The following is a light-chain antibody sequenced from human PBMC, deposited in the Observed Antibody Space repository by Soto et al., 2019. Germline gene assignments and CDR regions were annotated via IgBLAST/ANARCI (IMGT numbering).Light chain of an antibody. CDR1: QDIIYY. CDR2: SAS. CDR3: QQYNSAPNT. V-gene: IGKV1-27*01. Sequence: DIRMTQSPSSLSAFVGDTVTITCRASQDIIYYLAWYQQKPGKIPKHLIHSASTLQIGVQSRFSGTGSGTVFTLTINNLQPEDVATYYCQQYNSAPNTFGQGSRLEIK. J-gene: IGKJ2*01.